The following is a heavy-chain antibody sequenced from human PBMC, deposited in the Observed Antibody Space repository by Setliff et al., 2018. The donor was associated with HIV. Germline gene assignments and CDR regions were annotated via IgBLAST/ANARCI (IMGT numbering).Heavy chain of an antibody. D-gene: IGHD6-19*01. CDR3: ARGLTFKPDPRGWFSPLYFFDS. Sequence: PSETLSLTCTVSGPSINIHYWSWIRQSPGKGFEWIGYIYSTGSTNYNPSLQSRVTISMVASRNQFSLKVTSVTAADTAVYYCARGLTFKPDPRGWFSPLYFFDSWGQGALVTVSS. CDR1: GPSINIHY. J-gene: IGHJ4*02. V-gene: IGHV4-59*11. CDR2: IYSTGST.